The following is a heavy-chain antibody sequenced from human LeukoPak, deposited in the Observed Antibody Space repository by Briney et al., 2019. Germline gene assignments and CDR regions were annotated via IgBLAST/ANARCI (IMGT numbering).Heavy chain of an antibody. D-gene: IGHD2-2*01. V-gene: IGHV3-74*01. CDR3: ARDVRSTSCYCSWFDP. CDR1: GFTFSSYW. J-gene: IGHJ5*02. Sequence: GGSLRLSCAPSGFTFSSYWMHWVRQAPGKGRVWVSRINRDGSSTSYADSVKGRFTVSRDNAKNTLYLQMNSLRAEYTAVYYCARDVRSTSCYCSWFDPWGQGTLVTVSS. CDR2: INRDGSST.